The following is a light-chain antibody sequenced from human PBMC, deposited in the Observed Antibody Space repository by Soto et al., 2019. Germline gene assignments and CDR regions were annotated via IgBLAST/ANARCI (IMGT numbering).Light chain of an antibody. Sequence: DVVMTQSPLSLPVTLGQPASISCRSSQSLVYSDGNTYLNWFQQRPGQSPRRLIYKVSNRDSGVPDRFSGSGSGTDFTLKISRVEPEDFAVYYCQQYGSSSTFGQGTKVDIK. CDR3: QQYGSSST. J-gene: IGKJ1*01. V-gene: IGKV2-30*01. CDR2: KVS. CDR1: QSLVYSDGNTY.